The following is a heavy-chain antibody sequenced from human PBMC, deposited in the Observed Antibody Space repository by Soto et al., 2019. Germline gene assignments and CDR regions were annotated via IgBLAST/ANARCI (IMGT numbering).Heavy chain of an antibody. V-gene: IGHV1-46*01. CDR1: GYTFTSYY. CDR3: ARDRSRIAVAGYFDY. Sequence: RASVKVSCKASGYTFTSYYMHWLRQAPGQGLEWMGIINPSGGSTSYAQKFQGRVTMTRDTSTSTVYMELSSLRSEDTAVYYCARDRSRIAVAGYFDYWGQGTLVTVSS. CDR2: INPSGGST. D-gene: IGHD6-19*01. J-gene: IGHJ4*02.